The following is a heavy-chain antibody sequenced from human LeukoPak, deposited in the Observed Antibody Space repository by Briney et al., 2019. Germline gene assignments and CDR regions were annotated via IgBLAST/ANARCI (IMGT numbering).Heavy chain of an antibody. J-gene: IGHJ4*02. D-gene: IGHD6-13*01. CDR3: AKDILESGYSSSWYSY. V-gene: IGHV3-23*01. CDR2: ISGSGGST. CDR1: GFTFSSYA. Sequence: PGGSLRLSCAASGFTFSSYAMSWVRQAPGKGLEWVSAISGSGGSTYCADSVKGRFTISRDNSKNTLYLQMNSLRAEDTAVYYCAKDILESGYSSSWYSYWGQGTLVTVSS.